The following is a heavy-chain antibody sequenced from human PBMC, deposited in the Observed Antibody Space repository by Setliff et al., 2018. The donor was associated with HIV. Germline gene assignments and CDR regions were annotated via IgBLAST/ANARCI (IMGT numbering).Heavy chain of an antibody. CDR1: GGSFSDFY. V-gene: IGHV4-34*01. CDR2: INHSGRT. Sequence: SETLSLTCAVYGGSFSDFYWSWIRQSPGKGLEWIGDINHSGRTNNNPSLKSRVTISVDTSKNQFSLKLNSVTAADTAVYYCARQGIIAGTTDFWGQGTPVTVSS. D-gene: IGHD1-7*01. CDR3: ARQGIIAGTTDF. J-gene: IGHJ4*02.